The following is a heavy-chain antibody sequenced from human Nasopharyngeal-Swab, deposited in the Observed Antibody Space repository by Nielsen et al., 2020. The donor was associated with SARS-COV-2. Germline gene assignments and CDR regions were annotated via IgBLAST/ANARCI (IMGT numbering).Heavy chain of an antibody. CDR1: GFTFSSYG. Sequence: SLKISCAASGFTFSSYGMHWVRQAPGKGLEWVAVISYDGSNKYYADSVKGRFTISRDNSKNTLYLQMNSLRAEDTAVYYCAARFGELYLDYWGQGTLVTVSS. D-gene: IGHD3-10*01. V-gene: IGHV3-30*03. CDR2: ISYDGSNK. CDR3: AARFGELYLDY. J-gene: IGHJ4*02.